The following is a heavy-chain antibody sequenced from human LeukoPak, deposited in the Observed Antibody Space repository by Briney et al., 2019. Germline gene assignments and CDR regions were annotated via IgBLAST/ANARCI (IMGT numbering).Heavy chain of an antibody. CDR3: ARDSSPGWNWFDP. D-gene: IGHD6-13*01. J-gene: IGHJ5*02. Sequence: SETLSLSCTVSGYSISSGYYWGWIRQPPGKGLEWIGSIYHSGSTYYHPSLNNRVTISVDTSKNQFSLKPSSVTAADTAVYYCARDSSPGWNWFDPWGQGTLVTVSS. V-gene: IGHV4-38-2*02. CDR1: GYSISSGYY. CDR2: IYHSGST.